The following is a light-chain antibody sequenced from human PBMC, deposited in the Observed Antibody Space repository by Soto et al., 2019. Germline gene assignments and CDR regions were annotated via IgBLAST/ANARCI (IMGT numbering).Light chain of an antibody. Sequence: SYELTQPPSVSVAPGMTARITCGGNNIGSKSVHWYQQKPGQAPVLVIYFDSDRPSGIPERFSGSNSGNTATLTISRVEAGDEADYYCQVWDSSSDHYVFGTGTKLTVL. V-gene: IGLV3-21*04. CDR1: NIGSKS. CDR2: FDS. J-gene: IGLJ1*01. CDR3: QVWDSSSDHYV.